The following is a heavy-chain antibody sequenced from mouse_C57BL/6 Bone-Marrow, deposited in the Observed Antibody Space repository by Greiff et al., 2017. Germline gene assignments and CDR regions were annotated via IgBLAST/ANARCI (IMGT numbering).Heavy chain of an antibody. J-gene: IGHJ2*01. CDR1: GYTFTSYW. Sequence: QVQLQQPGAELVKPGASVKMSCKASGYTFTSYWIPSVKQRPVQGLEWIGDIYPTSGRTNYNAKFKSKAILTVDTSSSTAYMQLSSLTSEDSAVFYCARSGPLGRSFDYWGQGTTLTESS. D-gene: IGHD4-1*01. CDR2: IYPTSGRT. V-gene: IGHV1-55*01. CDR3: ARSGPLGRSFDY.